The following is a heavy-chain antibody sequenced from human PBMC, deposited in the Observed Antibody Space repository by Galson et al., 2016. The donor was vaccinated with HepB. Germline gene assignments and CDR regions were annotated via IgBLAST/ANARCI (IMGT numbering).Heavy chain of an antibody. CDR1: GYFFSSYG. V-gene: IGHV1-18*01. CDR2: IYGGDGHT. CDR3: ARDQDWTVDY. J-gene: IGHJ4*02. Sequence: SVKVSCKASGYFFSSYGISWVRQAPGQGLEWLGWIYGGDGHTNYAQKFQGRVTVTMDRSATTAYMELTSLTLDGTAVYFCARDQDWTVDYWGQGTRVTVSS. D-gene: IGHD3/OR15-3a*01.